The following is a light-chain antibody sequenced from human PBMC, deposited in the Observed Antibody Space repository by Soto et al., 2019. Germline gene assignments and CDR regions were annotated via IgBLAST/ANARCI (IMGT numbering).Light chain of an antibody. CDR2: DAS. CDR1: QSISSY. CDR3: HQRSTWPFT. V-gene: IGKV3-11*01. J-gene: IGKJ3*01. Sequence: EIVLTQSPATLSLSPGERATLSCRASQSISSYLTWYQQKPDQAPRLLIYDASNRATGIPARFSGSGSGTDFPLTISSLEPEDLAFYYCHQRSTWPFTFGPGTKVDIK.